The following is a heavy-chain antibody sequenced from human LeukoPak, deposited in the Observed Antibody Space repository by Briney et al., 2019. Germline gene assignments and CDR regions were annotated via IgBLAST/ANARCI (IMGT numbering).Heavy chain of an antibody. Sequence: ASVKFSCKASGYTFTSYGISWVRQATGQGLEWMGWMNPNSGNTGYAQKFQGRVTITRNTSISTAYMELSSLRSEDTAVYYCARGWGIAAASEDYFDYWGQGTLVTVSS. CDR3: ARGWGIAAASEDYFDY. D-gene: IGHD6-13*01. V-gene: IGHV1-8*03. CDR2: MNPNSGNT. J-gene: IGHJ4*02. CDR1: GYTFTSYG.